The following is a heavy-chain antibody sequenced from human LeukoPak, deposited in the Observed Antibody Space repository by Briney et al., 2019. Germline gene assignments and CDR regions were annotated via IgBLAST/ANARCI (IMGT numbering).Heavy chain of an antibody. J-gene: IGHJ4*02. V-gene: IGHV3-30*02. CDR2: IQYDGSNE. CDR1: GFTFSSYG. CDR3: AKGAGAYYDFWSGYSANYFDY. D-gene: IGHD3-3*01. Sequence: GGSLRLSCAASGFTFSSYGMHWVRQAPGKGLEWVAYIQYDGSNEQYADSVKGRFSISRDNAKNSVYLDMSSLRDEDTAVYYCAKGAGAYYDFWSGYSANYFDYWGQGTLVTVSS.